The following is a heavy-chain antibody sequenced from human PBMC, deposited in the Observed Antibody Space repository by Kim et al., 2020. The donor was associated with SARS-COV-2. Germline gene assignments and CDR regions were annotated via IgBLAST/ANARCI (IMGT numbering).Heavy chain of an antibody. Sequence: SETLSLTCTVSGGSVSSGSYYWSWIRQPPGKGLEWIGYIYYSGSTNYNPSLKSRVTISVDTSKNQFSLKLSSVTAADTAVYYCARYYYDSSGYYYWESAPVWGQGTLVTVSS. CDR1: GGSVSSGSYY. CDR2: IYYSGST. J-gene: IGHJ4*02. D-gene: IGHD3-22*01. CDR3: ARYYYDSSGYYYWESAPV. V-gene: IGHV4-61*01.